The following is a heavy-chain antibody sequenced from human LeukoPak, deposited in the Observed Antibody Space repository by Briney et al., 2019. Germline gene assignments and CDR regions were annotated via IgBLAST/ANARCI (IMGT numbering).Heavy chain of an antibody. J-gene: IGHJ4*02. CDR2: ISNSGSST. CDR3: ARDSEPAAKGDY. CDR1: GFTFTSYA. D-gene: IGHD2-2*01. Sequence: GGSLRLSCAASGFTFTSYAMTWVRQAPGKGLEWVSGISNSGSSTYYADSVKGRFTISRDNSKNTLYLQMNSLRAEDTALYYCARDSEPAAKGDYWGQGTLVTVSS. V-gene: IGHV3-23*01.